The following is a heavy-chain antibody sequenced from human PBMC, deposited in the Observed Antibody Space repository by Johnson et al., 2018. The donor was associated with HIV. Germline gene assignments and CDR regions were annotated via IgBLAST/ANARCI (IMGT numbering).Heavy chain of an antibody. CDR3: ARDHRAYCGGDCYSDAFDI. J-gene: IGHJ3*02. V-gene: IGHV3-66*01. Sequence: MLLVESGGGLVQPGGSLRLSCAASGFTVSSNYMSWVRQAPGKGLEWVSVIYSGGSTYYADSVKGRFTISRDNSKNTLYLQMNSLRAEDTAVYGCARDHRAYCGGDCYSDAFDIWGQGTMVTVSS. CDR1: GFTVSSNY. CDR2: IYSGGST. D-gene: IGHD2-21*02.